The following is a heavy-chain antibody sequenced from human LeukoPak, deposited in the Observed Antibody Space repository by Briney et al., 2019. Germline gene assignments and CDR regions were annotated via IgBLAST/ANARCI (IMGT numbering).Heavy chain of an antibody. V-gene: IGHV3-23*01. CDR3: AKDRWYSSGWYLKEAFDI. D-gene: IGHD6-19*01. Sequence: PGGSLRLSCAASGFTFNTYAMSWVRQAPGEGLEWVAAICGSGGRTYYADSVKGRFTISRDSSTNTLYLQMESLRAEDTAVYYCAKDRWYSSGWYLKEAFDIWGQGTMVTVSS. CDR1: GFTFNTYA. CDR2: ICGSGGRT. J-gene: IGHJ3*02.